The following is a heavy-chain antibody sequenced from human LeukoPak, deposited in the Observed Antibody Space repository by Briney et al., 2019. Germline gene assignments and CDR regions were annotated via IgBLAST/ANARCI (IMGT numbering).Heavy chain of an antibody. CDR1: GGSISSYY. V-gene: IGHV4-59*12. J-gene: IGHJ3*02. D-gene: IGHD1-26*01. CDR2: IYYSGST. Sequence: SETLSLTCTVSGGSISSYYWSWVRQPPGKGLEWIGYIYYSGSTNYNPSLKSRVAISVDTSKNQVSLRLSSVTAADTAVYYCARGGSIVGTTPHDTFDIWGQGTVVTVSS. CDR3: ARGGSIVGTTPHDTFDI.